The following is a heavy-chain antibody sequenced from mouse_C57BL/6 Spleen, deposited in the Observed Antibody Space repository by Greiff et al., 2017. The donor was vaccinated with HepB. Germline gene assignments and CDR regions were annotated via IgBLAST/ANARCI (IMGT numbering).Heavy chain of an antibody. Sequence: EVKLVESGGGLVQPGGSLKLSCAASGFTFSDYYMYWVRQTPEKRLEWVAYISNGGGSTYYPDTVKGRFTISRDNAKNTLYLQMSRLKSEDTAMYYCARHYYGSRGAMDYWGQGTSVTVSS. J-gene: IGHJ4*01. V-gene: IGHV5-12*01. CDR1: GFTFSDYY. D-gene: IGHD1-1*01. CDR3: ARHYYGSRGAMDY. CDR2: ISNGGGST.